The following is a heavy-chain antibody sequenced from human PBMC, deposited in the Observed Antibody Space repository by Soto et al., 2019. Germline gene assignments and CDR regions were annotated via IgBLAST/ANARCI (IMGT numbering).Heavy chain of an antibody. CDR1: GGSITNYY. CDR2: IFHTGST. J-gene: IGHJ4*02. CDR3: ARRGYSSGYHDY. Sequence: PSETLSLTCTVSGGSITNYYWGWIRQPPGKGLEWIGNIFHTGSTYYNLSLKSRVTISIDTSKNQFSLKLSSVTATDTAVYYCARRGYSSGYHDYWGQGTLVTVSS. V-gene: IGHV4-39*01. D-gene: IGHD3-22*01.